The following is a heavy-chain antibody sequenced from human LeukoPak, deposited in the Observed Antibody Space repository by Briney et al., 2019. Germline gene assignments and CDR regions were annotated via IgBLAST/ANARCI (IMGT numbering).Heavy chain of an antibody. D-gene: IGHD3-22*01. CDR2: INHSGRN. J-gene: IGHJ3*02. CDR3: ARVSTYYYDSRGHHAFDI. Sequence: PSETLSLTCAVYGGSFSGYYWSWIRQPPGKGLEWIGEINHSGRNNYNPSPKSRVPISVDTSKNQFSLKLSSVTAADTAVYYCARVSTYYYDSRGHHAFDIWGQGTMVTVSS. V-gene: IGHV4-34*01. CDR1: GGSFSGYY.